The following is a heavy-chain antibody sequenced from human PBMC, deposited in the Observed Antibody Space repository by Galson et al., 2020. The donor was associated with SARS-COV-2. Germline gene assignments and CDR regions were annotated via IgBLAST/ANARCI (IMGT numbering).Heavy chain of an antibody. V-gene: IGHV1-69*13. J-gene: IGHJ6*03. CDR1: GGTFSSYA. Sequence: SVKVSCKASGGTFSSYAISWVRQAPGQGLEWMGGIIPIFGTANYAQKFQGRVTITADESTSTAYMELSSLRSEDTAVYYCARDRGYCSSTSCQGSYYYYMDVWGQGTTVTVSS. D-gene: IGHD2-2*01. CDR2: IIPIFGTA. CDR3: ARDRGYCSSTSCQGSYYYYMDV.